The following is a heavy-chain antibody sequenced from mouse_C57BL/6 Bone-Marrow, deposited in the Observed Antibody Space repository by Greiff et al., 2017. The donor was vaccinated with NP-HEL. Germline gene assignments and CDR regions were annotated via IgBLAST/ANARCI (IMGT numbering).Heavy chain of an antibody. J-gene: IGHJ2*01. CDR1: GYTFTSYG. CDR3: ASLFYYYAYFDY. V-gene: IGHV1-81*01. D-gene: IGHD1-1*01. CDR2: IYPRSGNT. Sequence: QVQLQQSGAELARPGASVKLSCKASGYTFTSYGISWVKQRTGQGLEWIGEIYPRSGNTYYNEKFKGKATLTADKSSSTAYMELRSLTSEDSAVYFCASLFYYYAYFDYWGQGTTLTVSS.